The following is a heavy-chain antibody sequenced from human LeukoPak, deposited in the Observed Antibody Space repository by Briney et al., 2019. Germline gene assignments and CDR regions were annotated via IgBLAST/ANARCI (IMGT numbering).Heavy chain of an antibody. CDR3: ARDRARSRITMVRGVKIADYYYMDV. D-gene: IGHD3-10*01. J-gene: IGHJ6*03. CDR2: INHSGST. CDR1: GGSFSGYY. Sequence: SETLSLTCAVYGGSFSGYYWSWIRQPPGKGLEWIGEINHSGSTNYNPSLKSRVTMSVDTSKNQFSLKLSSVTAADTAVYYCARDRARSRITMVRGVKIADYYYMDVWGKGTTVTISS. V-gene: IGHV4-34*01.